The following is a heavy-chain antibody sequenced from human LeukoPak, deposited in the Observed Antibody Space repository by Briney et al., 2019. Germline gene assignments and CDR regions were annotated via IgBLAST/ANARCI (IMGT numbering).Heavy chain of an antibody. CDR2: ISWDGTT. Sequence: GGSLRLSCAASGFIFEDYTMHWVRQAPGKTLEWVSLISWDGTTYYADSVKGRFSISRDNSKESLSLQMDTLRSDDTAFYYCVKDLSYETSGSSFDFWGQGTLVTVS. D-gene: IGHD3-22*01. CDR1: GFIFEDYT. V-gene: IGHV3-43*01. J-gene: IGHJ4*02. CDR3: VKDLSYETSGSSFDF.